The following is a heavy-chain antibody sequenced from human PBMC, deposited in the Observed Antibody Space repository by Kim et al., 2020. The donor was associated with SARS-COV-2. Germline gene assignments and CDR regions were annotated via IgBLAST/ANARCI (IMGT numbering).Heavy chain of an antibody. CDR3: ATHWRIAAAGTRGPFDY. CDR1: GGSFSGYY. J-gene: IGHJ4*02. CDR2: INHSGST. V-gene: IGHV4-34*01. D-gene: IGHD6-13*01. Sequence: SETLSLTCAVYGGSFSGYYWSWIRQPPGKGLEWIGEINHSGSTNYNPSLKSRVTISVDTSKNQFSLKLSSVTAADTAVYYCATHWRIAAAGTRGPFDYWGQGTLVTVSS.